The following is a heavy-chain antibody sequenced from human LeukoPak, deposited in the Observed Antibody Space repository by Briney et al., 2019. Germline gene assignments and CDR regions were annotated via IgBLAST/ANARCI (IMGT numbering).Heavy chain of an antibody. D-gene: IGHD2-2*02. Sequence: SQTLSLTCTVSGGSISSGGYYWSWIRQHPGKGLEWIGYIYSSGSTYYNPSLKSRVTISVDTSKNQFSLKLSSVTAADTAVYYCARAPLGYCSSTSCYTTDWYFDLWGRGTLVTVSS. CDR3: ARAPLGYCSSTSCYTTDWYFDL. V-gene: IGHV4-31*03. CDR1: GGSISSGGYY. CDR2: IYSSGST. J-gene: IGHJ2*01.